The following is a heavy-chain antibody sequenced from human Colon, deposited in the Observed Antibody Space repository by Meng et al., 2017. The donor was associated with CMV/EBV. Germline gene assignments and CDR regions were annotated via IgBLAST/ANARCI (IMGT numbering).Heavy chain of an antibody. D-gene: IGHD2/OR15-2a*01. CDR2: ISGNGDST. J-gene: IGHJ4*02. V-gene: IGHV3-23*01. CDR1: GFTFGSYA. Sequence: GESLTISCAASGFTFGSYAVSWVRQAPGRGLEWVSTISGNGDSTYYADSVKGRFIVSRVNSENTLFLQMNSLRAEDTAAYYCARTPDLGECNKSSQISCSRIDYWGQGTLVTVSS. CDR3: ARTPDLGECNKSSQISCSRIDY.